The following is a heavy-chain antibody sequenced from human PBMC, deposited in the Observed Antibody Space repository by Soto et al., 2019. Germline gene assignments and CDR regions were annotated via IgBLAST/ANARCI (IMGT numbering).Heavy chain of an antibody. D-gene: IGHD3-10*01. V-gene: IGHV3-23*01. CDR2: ISGRGGNK. CDR1: GFTFSSYA. CDR3: AKDRSTYYLVPPFDP. Sequence: GGSLRLSCAASGFTFSSYAMTWVRQAPGKGLEWVSVISGRGGNKYYADSVKGRFTISRDNSKNTLYLQMNSLRAEDTAVYYCAKDRSTYYLVPPFDPWGQGTPVTVSS. J-gene: IGHJ5*02.